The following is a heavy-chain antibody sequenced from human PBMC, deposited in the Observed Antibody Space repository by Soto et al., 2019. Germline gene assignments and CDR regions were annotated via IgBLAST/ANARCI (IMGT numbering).Heavy chain of an antibody. D-gene: IGHD3-10*01. CDR2: ISYDGSNK. J-gene: IGHJ4*02. CDR1: GFTFSSYG. CDR3: ARAGYGSGSYYSDY. V-gene: IGHV3-30*03. Sequence: QVQLVESGGGVVQPGRSLRLSCAASGFTFSSYGMHWVRQAPDKGLEWVAVISYDGSNKYYADSGKGRFTISRDNSKNTLYLQMNSLRAEDTAVYYCARAGYGSGSYYSDYWGQGTLVTVSS.